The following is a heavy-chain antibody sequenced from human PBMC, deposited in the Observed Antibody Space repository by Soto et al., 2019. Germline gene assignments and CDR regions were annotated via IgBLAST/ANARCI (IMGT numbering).Heavy chain of an antibody. Sequence: QVQVQQWGAGLVKPSETLSLTCAVYGGSFSGNYWSWIRQPPGKGLEWIGEINHSGSTNYNPSLKSRVTISVDTSKNQFSLNLRSVTAADTAVYYCARAAPEADYYYGMDVWGQGTMVTVSS. V-gene: IGHV4-34*01. J-gene: IGHJ6*02. D-gene: IGHD6-19*01. CDR1: GGSFSGNY. CDR2: INHSGST. CDR3: ARAAPEADYYYGMDV.